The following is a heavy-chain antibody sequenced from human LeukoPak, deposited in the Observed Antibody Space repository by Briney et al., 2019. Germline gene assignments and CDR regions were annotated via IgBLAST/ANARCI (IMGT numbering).Heavy chain of an antibody. J-gene: IGHJ6*02. V-gene: IGHV3-23*01. Sequence: GGSLRLSCAAYGFTFSSYAMSWVRQGPGKGLEWVSTISGSSRSTYYADSVKGRFAISRDNSKNTLYLQMNSLRAEDTAVYFCAKGIYDMDVWGQGTTVTVSS. CDR1: GFTFSSYA. CDR2: ISGSSRST. CDR3: AKGIYDMDV.